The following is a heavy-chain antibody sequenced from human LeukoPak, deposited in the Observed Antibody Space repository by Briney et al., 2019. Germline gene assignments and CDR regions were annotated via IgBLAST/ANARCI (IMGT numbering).Heavy chain of an antibody. J-gene: IGHJ6*03. CDR3: ARADTSWDYYYYMDV. CDR1: GFTFSSYG. D-gene: IGHD3-16*01. Sequence: GGSLRLSCASSGFTFSSYGMHWVRQAPGKGLEWVAVISYDGSNKYYADSVKGRFTISRDNSKNTLYLQMNSLRAEDTAVYYCARADTSWDYYYYMDVWGKGTTVTVSS. V-gene: IGHV3-30*03. CDR2: ISYDGSNK.